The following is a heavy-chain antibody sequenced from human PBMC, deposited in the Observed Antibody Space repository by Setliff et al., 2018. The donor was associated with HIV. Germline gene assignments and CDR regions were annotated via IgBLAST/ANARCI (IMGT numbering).Heavy chain of an antibody. Sequence: SETLSLTCTVSGGSISSGGYYWSWIRQRPGKGLEWIGYIYHSGSTYYNPSLKSRIKISVDMSKNQFSLRLSSVTAADTAMYYCAREGTLTGFYKGGPDYWGQGTLVTGLL. CDR1: GGSISSGGYY. CDR2: IYHSGST. J-gene: IGHJ4*02. V-gene: IGHV4-31*03. CDR3: AREGTLTGFYKGGPDY. D-gene: IGHD3-9*01.